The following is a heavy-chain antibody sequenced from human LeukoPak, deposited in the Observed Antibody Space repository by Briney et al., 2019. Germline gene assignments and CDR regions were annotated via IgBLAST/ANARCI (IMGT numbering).Heavy chain of an antibody. CDR1: GYSFSTYG. Sequence: ASVKVSCKASGYSFSTYGMSWVRQAPGQGLEWMGWISTGNGNTKYAQKFQGRVTMTTDTSTSTAYMELWSLRSDDTAVYYCARDDSGYVPYWGQGTLVPVSS. D-gene: IGHD5-12*01. V-gene: IGHV1-18*01. J-gene: IGHJ4*02. CDR2: ISTGNGNT. CDR3: ARDDSGYVPY.